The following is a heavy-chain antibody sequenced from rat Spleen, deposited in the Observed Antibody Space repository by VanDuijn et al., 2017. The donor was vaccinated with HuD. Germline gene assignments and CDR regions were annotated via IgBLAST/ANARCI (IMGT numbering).Heavy chain of an antibody. D-gene: IGHD1-12*01. J-gene: IGHJ2*01. CDR3: ARYRDSYGHVGIFDY. Sequence: EVQLQESGPGLVKPSQSLSLTCSVTGYSITNNYWGWIRKFPGNKMEWMGYISYSGSTSYNPSLKSRISLTRDTSKNQFFLQLNSVTTEDTATYYCARYRDSYGHVGIFDYWGQGVMVTVSS. V-gene: IGHV3-1*01. CDR2: ISYSGST. CDR1: GYSITNNY.